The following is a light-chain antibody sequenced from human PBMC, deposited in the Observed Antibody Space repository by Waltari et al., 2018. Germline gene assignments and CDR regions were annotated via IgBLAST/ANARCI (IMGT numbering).Light chain of an antibody. Sequence: QSALSQPASVSGSPGQSLTITCTGASTDLASYNLVAWYQHHPNRAPKLIIYEATKRPPGISHRFSGAKSCATASLRISGLQADDEADYYCCSYTESSTSYGCGGGTKVTVL. CDR3: CSYTESSTSYG. J-gene: IGLJ1*01. V-gene: IGLV2-23*01. CDR1: STDLASYNL. CDR2: EAT.